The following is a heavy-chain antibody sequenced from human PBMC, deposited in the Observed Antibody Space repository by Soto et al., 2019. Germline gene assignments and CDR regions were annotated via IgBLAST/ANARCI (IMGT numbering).Heavy chain of an antibody. J-gene: IGHJ5*02. V-gene: IGHV3-9*01. CDR2: LTWNSESI. Sequence: EVQLVESGGGLVQPGRSLRLSSAASGFRFADYTMHWVRQAPGKDLEWVSGLTWNSESIDYADSVKGRFTTSRDNAKNSLYLQMNSLRAEDTAFYFCAKGAISGTLNWFEPWGQGTLVTVSS. CDR1: GFRFADYT. CDR3: AKGAISGTLNWFEP. D-gene: IGHD6-13*01.